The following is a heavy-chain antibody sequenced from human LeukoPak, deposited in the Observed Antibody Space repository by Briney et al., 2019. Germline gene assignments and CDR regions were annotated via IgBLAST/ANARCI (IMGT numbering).Heavy chain of an antibody. V-gene: IGHV4-38-2*02. Sequence: PSETLSLTCTVSGYSISSGYYWGWIRQPPGKGLEWIGSIYHSGSTYYNPSLKSRVTISVDTSKNQFSLKLSSVTAADTAVYYCARHRTYYYYMDVWGKGTTVTISS. CDR1: GYSISSGYY. CDR3: ARHRTYYYYMDV. J-gene: IGHJ6*03. CDR2: IYHSGST.